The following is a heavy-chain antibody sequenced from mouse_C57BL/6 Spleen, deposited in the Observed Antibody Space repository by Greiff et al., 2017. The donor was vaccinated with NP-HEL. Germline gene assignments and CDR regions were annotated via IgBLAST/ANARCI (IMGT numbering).Heavy chain of an antibody. CDR3: ARRGNFDFDY. V-gene: IGHV1-69*01. Sequence: QVQLQQPGAELVMPGASVKLSCKASGYTFTSYWMHWVKQRPGQGLEWIGEIDPSDSYTNYNQKFKGQSTLTVDKSSSTAYMQRSSLTSENSAVYYCARRGNFDFDYWGQGTTLTVSS. J-gene: IGHJ2*01. CDR2: IDPSDSYT. CDR1: GYTFTSYW.